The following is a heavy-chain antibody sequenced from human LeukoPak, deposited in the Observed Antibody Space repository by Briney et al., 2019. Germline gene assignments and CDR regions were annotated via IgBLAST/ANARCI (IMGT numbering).Heavy chain of an antibody. CDR2: ISSSSSTI. D-gene: IGHD6-6*01. CDR3: ARAVLTFDI. J-gene: IGHJ3*02. Sequence: QAGGSLRLSCAAYGFTFSSYSMNWVRQAPGKGLEWVSYISSSSSTIYYADSVEGRFTISRDNTKNSLYRQMNSRRDEDTAVYYCARAVLTFDIWGQGTMVTVSS. CDR1: GFTFSSYS. V-gene: IGHV3-48*02.